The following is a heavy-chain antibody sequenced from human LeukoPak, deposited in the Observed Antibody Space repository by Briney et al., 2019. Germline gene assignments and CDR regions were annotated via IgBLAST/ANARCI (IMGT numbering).Heavy chain of an antibody. CDR1: GYTFTSYG. CDR2: TSAYTGNT. V-gene: IGHV1-18*01. D-gene: IGHD2-2*02. J-gene: IGHJ6*03. Sequence: ASVKVSCKASGYTFTSYGISWVRQAPGQGLEWMGWTSAYTGNTNYAQKLQGRVTMTTDTSTSTAYMELRSLRSDDTAVYCCARGQGYCSSTSCYTDYYYYMDVWGKGTTVTVSS. CDR3: ARGQGYCSSTSCYTDYYYYMDV.